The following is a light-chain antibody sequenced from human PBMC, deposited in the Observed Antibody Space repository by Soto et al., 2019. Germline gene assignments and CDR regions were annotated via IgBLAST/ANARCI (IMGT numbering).Light chain of an antibody. CDR1: QIVGGDT. CDR2: GAS. J-gene: IGKJ5*01. V-gene: IGKV3-20*01. Sequence: EIVLTQSPGTLSLSPGEIATLSCRASQIVGGDTLAWFQQRPGQAPRLVIYGASNRAAGIPDRFSGSGSGTDFTLTVSSLEPEDFAMYYCQQYHWAPDTFGQGTRLEMK. CDR3: QQYHWAPDT.